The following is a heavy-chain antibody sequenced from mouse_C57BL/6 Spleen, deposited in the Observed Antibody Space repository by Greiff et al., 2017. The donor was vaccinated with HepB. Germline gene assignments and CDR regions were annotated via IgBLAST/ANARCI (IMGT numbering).Heavy chain of an antibody. CDR1: GYTFTSYW. D-gene: IGHD4-1*02. J-gene: IGHJ4*01. V-gene: IGHV1-69*01. CDR2: IDPSDSYT. Sequence: QVQLQQSGAELVMPGASVKLSCKASGYTFTSYWMHWVKQRPGQGLEWIGEIDPSDSYTNYNQKFKGKSTLTVDKSSSTAYMQLSSLTSEDSAVYYCARPTGTLGAMDYWGQGTSVTVSS. CDR3: ARPTGTLGAMDY.